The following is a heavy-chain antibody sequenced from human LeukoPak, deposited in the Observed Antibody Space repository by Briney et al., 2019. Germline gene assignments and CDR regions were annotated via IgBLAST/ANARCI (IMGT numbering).Heavy chain of an antibody. Sequence: GSLRLSCAASGFTFSSYGMGWVRQAPGKGLEWVSAISCSGDSTYYADSVKRRFTNSTDNSKNTPYQQMNSLRADDTAVYSCAKEYWSGDSCYSGHWFDPRGPGTLVTVSS. CDR3: AKEYWSGDSCYSGHWFDP. CDR2: ISCSGDST. J-gene: IGHJ5*02. CDR1: GFTFSSYG. V-gene: IGHV3-23*01. D-gene: IGHD2-15*01.